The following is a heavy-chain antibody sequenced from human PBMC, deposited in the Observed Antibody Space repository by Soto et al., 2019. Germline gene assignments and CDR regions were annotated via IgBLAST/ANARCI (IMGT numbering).Heavy chain of an antibody. CDR2: ISSSSTYI. J-gene: IGHJ6*02. CDR1: GFTFSAYS. D-gene: IGHD2-2*01. CDR3: VRREYCSSTSCTEENSYYFKRMDV. V-gene: IGHV3-21*01. Sequence: EVQLVESGGGLVKPGESLRLSCAASGFTFSAYSMNWVRQAPGRGLEWVSSISSSSTYIYYADSVKGRFTISRDNAKNSLYVQMNSLRAEHTAVYYCVRREYCSSTSCTEENSYYFKRMDVWGQGTTVTVSS.